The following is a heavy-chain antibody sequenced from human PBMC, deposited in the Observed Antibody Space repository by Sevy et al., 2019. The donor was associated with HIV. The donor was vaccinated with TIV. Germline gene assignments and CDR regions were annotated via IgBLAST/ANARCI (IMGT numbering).Heavy chain of an antibody. D-gene: IGHD3-22*01. CDR1: GYTLTQLS. CDR3: AITKAYYDSSGYPFDY. V-gene: IGHV1-24*01. J-gene: IGHJ4*02. CDR2: FDPEDGET. Sequence: ASVNVSCKVSGYTLTQLSMHWVRQAPGKGLEWMGSFDPEDGETIYAQKFQGRVTMTEDTSTDTAYMELSSLKSEDTAVFYCAITKAYYDSSGYPFDYWGQGTLVTVSS.